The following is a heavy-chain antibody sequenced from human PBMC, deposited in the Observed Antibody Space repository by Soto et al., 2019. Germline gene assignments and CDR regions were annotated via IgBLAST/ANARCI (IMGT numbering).Heavy chain of an antibody. V-gene: IGHV3-23*01. Sequence: GGSLRLSCAASGFTFSSYAMSWVRQAPGKGLEWVSAISGSGGSTYYADSVKGRFTISRDNSKNTLYLQMNSLRAEDTAVYYCAKAGDRPRGLPTDRDYGDYYYYYYYMDVWGKGTTVTVSS. J-gene: IGHJ6*03. CDR3: AKAGDRPRGLPTDRDYGDYYYYYYYMDV. CDR2: ISGSGGST. CDR1: GFTFSSYA. D-gene: IGHD4-17*01.